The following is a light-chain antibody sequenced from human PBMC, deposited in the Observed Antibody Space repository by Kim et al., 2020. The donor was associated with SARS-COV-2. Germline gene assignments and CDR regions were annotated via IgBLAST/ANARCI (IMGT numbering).Light chain of an antibody. J-gene: IGKJ2*01. CDR1: RDIRNY. Sequence: SASVGDRVTITCQASRDIRNYINWYQQKPGKAPKLLIYDASNLETGVPSRFSGSASGTDFTFTISSLQPEDFATYHCQQYDNHPYTFGQGTKLEI. CDR2: DAS. V-gene: IGKV1-33*01. CDR3: QQYDNHPYT.